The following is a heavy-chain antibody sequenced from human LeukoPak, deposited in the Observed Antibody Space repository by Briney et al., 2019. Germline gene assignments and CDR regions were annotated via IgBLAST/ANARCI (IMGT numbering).Heavy chain of an antibody. Sequence: SEALSLTCTVSGGSISSSSYYWGWIRQPPGKGLEWIGSIYYSGSTYYNPSLKSRVTISVDTSKNQFSLKLSSVTAADTAVYYCARVSYYMDVWGKGTMVTISS. CDR1: GGSISSSSYY. CDR3: ARVSYYMDV. CDR2: IYYSGST. V-gene: IGHV4-39*07. D-gene: IGHD3-16*02. J-gene: IGHJ6*03.